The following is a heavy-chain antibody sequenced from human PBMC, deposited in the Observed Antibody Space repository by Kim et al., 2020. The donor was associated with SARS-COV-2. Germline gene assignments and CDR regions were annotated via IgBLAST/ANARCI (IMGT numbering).Heavy chain of an antibody. V-gene: IGHV3-30-3*01. J-gene: IGHJ6*03. CDR1: GFTFSSYA. Sequence: GGSLRLSCAASGFTFSSYAMHWVRQAPGKGLEWVAVISYDGSNKYYADSVKGRFTISRDNSKNTLYLQMNSLRAEDTAVYYCARDGIAGGYYYYYYYMDVWGKGTTVTVSS. CDR2: ISYDGSNK. D-gene: IGHD6-13*01. CDR3: ARDGIAGGYYYYYYYMDV.